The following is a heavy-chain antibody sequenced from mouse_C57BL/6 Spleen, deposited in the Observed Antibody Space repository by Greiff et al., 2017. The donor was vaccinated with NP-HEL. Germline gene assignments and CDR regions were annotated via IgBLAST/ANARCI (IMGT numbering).Heavy chain of an antibody. CDR2: ISSGSSTI. CDR1: GFTFSDYG. D-gene: IGHD1-1*01. V-gene: IGHV5-17*01. CDR3: GRPPFTTVEGAWFAY. Sequence: EVQRVESGGGLVKPGGSLKLSCAASGFTFSDYGMHWVRQAPEKGLEWVAYISSGSSTIYYADTVKGRFTISRDNAKNTLFLQMTSLRSEDTAMYYCGRPPFTTVEGAWFAYWGQGTLVTVSA. J-gene: IGHJ3*01.